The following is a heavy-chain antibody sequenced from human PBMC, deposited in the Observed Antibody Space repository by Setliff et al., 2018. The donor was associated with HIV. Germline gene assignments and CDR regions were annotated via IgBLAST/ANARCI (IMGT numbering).Heavy chain of an antibody. Sequence: SETLSLTCTVSGGSISSSSYYWGWIRQAPGKGLEWIGTIHYSGRTYYKPSLKSRVTISVDTSKNQFSLKLSSVTAADTAVYYCGRENPGDYWGQGTLVTVSS. CDR2: IHYSGRT. V-gene: IGHV4-39*01. J-gene: IGHJ4*02. CDR3: GRENPGDY. CDR1: GGSISSSSYY. D-gene: IGHD3-10*01.